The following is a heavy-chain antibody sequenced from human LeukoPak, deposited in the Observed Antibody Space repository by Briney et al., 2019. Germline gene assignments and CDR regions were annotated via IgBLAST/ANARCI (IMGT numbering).Heavy chain of an antibody. CDR2: LYSGGST. CDR3: ASLGDYGFFDY. V-gene: IGHV3-66*02. J-gene: IGHJ4*02. Sequence: GGSLRLSCAASGFTVSNNYMSWVRQAPGKGLEWVSVLYSGGSTYYADSVKGRFTISRDNSKNTLYLQMNSLRAEDTAVYYCASLGDYGFFDYWGQGTLVTVSS. D-gene: IGHD4-17*01. CDR1: GFTVSNNY.